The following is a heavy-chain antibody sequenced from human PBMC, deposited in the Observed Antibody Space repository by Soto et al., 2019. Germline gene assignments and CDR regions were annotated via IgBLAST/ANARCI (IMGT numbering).Heavy chain of an antibody. CDR2: ISSSSSYI. CDR1: GFTFSSYS. CDR3: ARSRGSSTTRRWAFDI. J-gene: IGHJ3*02. Sequence: EVQLVESGGGLVKPGGSLRLSCAASGFTFSSYSMNWVRQAPGKGLEWVSSISSSSSYIYYADSVKGRFTISRDNAKNSLYLQMNSLRAEDTAVYYWARSRGSSTTRRWAFDIWGQGTMVTVSS. D-gene: IGHD2-2*01. V-gene: IGHV3-21*01.